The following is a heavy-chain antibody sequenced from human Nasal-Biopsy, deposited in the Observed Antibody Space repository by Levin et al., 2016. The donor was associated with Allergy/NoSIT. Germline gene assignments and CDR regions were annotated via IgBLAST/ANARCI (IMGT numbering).Heavy chain of an antibody. Sequence: GSLRLSCTVSGASITSYYWNWIRQPPGKGLEWIGDIYYSGSTNYNPSLKSRVTISIDTSKNQFSLRLNSVTAADTAVYYCAGQVSTVTHFDYWGQGALVTVSS. CDR1: GASITSYY. J-gene: IGHJ4*02. D-gene: IGHD4-17*01. CDR2: IYYSGST. CDR3: AGQVSTVTHFDY. V-gene: IGHV4-59*08.